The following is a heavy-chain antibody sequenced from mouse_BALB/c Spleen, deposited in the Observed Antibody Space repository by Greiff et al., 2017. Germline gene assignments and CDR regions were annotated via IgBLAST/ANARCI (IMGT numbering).Heavy chain of an antibody. J-gene: IGHJ3*01. Sequence: DVQLQESGAELVRPGALVKLSCKASGFNIKDYYMHWVKQRPEQGLEWIGWIDPENGNTIYDPKFQGKASITADTSSNTAYLQLSSLTSEDTAVYYCARGLRRGFAYWGQGTLVTVSA. CDR1: GFNIKDYY. CDR3: ARGLRRGFAY. V-gene: IGHV14-1*02. D-gene: IGHD2-4*01. CDR2: IDPENGNT.